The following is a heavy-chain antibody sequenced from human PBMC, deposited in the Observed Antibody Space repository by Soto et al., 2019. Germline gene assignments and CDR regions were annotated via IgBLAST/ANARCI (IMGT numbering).Heavy chain of an antibody. D-gene: IGHD2-8*01. J-gene: IGHJ4*02. CDR1: GFTFSSYA. CDR3: ETGCVWLPFDY. Sequence: EVQLLESGGGLVQPGGSLRLSCAASGFTFSSYAMSWVRQAPGKGLEWVSAISGSGGSTYYADSVKGRFTVSRDNSKHTLHGQMNGLRGEDMAVYYCETGCVWLPFDYWGPGTLGTVPS. V-gene: IGHV3-23*01. CDR2: ISGSGGST.